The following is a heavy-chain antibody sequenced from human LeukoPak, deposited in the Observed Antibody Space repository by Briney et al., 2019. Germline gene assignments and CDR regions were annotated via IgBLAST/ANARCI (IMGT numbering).Heavy chain of an antibody. CDR1: GYSISSGYY. V-gene: IGHV4-38-2*02. Sequence: SETLSLTCTVSGYSISSGYYWGWIRQPPGKGLEWIGSIYHSGSTYYNPSLKSRVTISVDTSKNQFSLKLSSVTAADTAVYYCARDPPLSSSHHLTFDLWGRGTLVTVSS. J-gene: IGHJ2*01. CDR3: ARDPPLSSSHHLTFDL. CDR2: IYHSGST. D-gene: IGHD6-13*01.